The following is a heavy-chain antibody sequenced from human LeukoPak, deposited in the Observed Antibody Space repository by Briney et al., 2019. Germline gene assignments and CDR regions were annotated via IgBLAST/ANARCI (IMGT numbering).Heavy chain of an antibody. CDR2: IYPSDSDT. D-gene: IGHD4-17*01. J-gene: IGHJ5*02. CDR3: ARRAVTTGFDP. V-gene: IGHV5-51*03. Sequence: GESLKISCTGSGYSFTSYWIGWVRQMPGKGLEWMGIIYPSDSDTRYSPSFQGQVTISADKSISTAYLQWSSLKASDTAMYYCARRAVTTGFDPWGQGTLVTVSS. CDR1: GYSFTSYW.